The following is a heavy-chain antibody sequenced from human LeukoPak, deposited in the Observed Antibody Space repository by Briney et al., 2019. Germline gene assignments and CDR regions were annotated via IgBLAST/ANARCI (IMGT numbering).Heavy chain of an antibody. CDR3: ARLGGGSSWSNFDF. D-gene: IGHD6-13*01. Sequence: SVKVSCMASGGPFSSYAMSWVRQAPGQGLEWVGRIIPILGIANYAQKFQGRVTITADKSTSTAYMELSSLRSEDTAVYYCARLGGGSSWSNFDFWGQGTLVTVSS. CDR2: IIPILGIA. V-gene: IGHV1-69*04. CDR1: GGPFSSYA. J-gene: IGHJ4*02.